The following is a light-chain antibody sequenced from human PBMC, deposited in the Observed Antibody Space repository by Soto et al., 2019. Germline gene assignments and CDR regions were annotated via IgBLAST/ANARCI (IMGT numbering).Light chain of an antibody. V-gene: IGLV1-44*01. J-gene: IGLJ3*02. CDR1: SSDIGSNT. CDR3: ASWDDSLNGWV. Sequence: QSVLTQPPSASGTPGQRVAISCSGSSSDIGSNTVNWYQHLPGTAPQLLMYSDNQRPSRVPDRFSGSKSGTSASLAISGLQSEDEGDYYCASWDDSLNGWVFGGGTKLTVL. CDR2: SDN.